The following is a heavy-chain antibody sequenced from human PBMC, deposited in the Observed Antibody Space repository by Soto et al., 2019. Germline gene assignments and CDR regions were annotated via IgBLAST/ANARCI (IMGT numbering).Heavy chain of an antibody. CDR2: INSDGSGI. CDR3: ARDRSYNMGV. V-gene: IGHV3-74*01. Sequence: GGSLRLSCAASGFMFNTYWMHWVRQAPGKGLTWVSRINSDGSGINYADSVKGRFTISRDNAKNTLYLQMSSLRAEDSAVYYCARDRSYNMGVWGQGTTVTVSS. J-gene: IGHJ6*02. CDR1: GFMFNTYW. D-gene: IGHD1-1*01.